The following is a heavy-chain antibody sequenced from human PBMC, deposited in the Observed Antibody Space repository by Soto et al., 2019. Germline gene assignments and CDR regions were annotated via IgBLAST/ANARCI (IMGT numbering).Heavy chain of an antibody. CDR2: IYYSGST. V-gene: IGHV4-31*03. D-gene: IGHD3-22*01. J-gene: IGHJ4*02. Sequence: SETLSLTCTVSGGSISSGAYYWSWIRQHPGKGLEWIGYIYYSGSTYYNPSLKSRATISGDTSKNQFSLKLNSVTAADTAVYYCARVYDSSGYPHFDSWGQGTLVTVSS. CDR1: GGSISSGAYY. CDR3: ARVYDSSGYPHFDS.